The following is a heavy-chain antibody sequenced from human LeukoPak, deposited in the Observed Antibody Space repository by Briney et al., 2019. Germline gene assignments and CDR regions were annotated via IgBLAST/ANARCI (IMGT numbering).Heavy chain of an antibody. CDR3: QYSSGWYVY. Sequence: GGSLKLSCAASGFTFSGSAMHWVRQASGKGLEWVGRIRSKANSYATAYAASVKGRFTISRDDSKNTAYLQMNSLKTEDTAVYYCQYSSGWYVYWGQGTLVTVSS. CDR2: IRSKANSYAT. J-gene: IGHJ4*02. D-gene: IGHD6-19*01. CDR1: GFTFSGSA. V-gene: IGHV3-73*01.